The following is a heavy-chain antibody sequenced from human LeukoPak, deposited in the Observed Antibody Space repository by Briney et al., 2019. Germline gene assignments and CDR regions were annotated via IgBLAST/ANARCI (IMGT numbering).Heavy chain of an antibody. J-gene: IGHJ4*02. CDR2: ISHSGST. Sequence: SETLSLTCAVYGGSFSGYYWSWIRQPPGKGLEWIGEISHSGSTNYNPSLKSRVTISLDTSKNQFSLKLSSVTAADTAVYYCARRARGSGWYNYWGQGTLVTVSS. V-gene: IGHV4-34*01. D-gene: IGHD6-19*01. CDR3: ARRARGSGWYNY. CDR1: GGSFSGYY.